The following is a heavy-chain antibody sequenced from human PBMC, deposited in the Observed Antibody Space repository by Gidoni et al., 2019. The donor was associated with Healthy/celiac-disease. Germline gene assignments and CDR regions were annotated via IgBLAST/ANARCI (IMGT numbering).Heavy chain of an antibody. CDR2: ISYDGSNK. J-gene: IGHJ4*02. D-gene: IGHD1-1*01. V-gene: IGHV3-30*18. Sequence: QVQLVESVGGVVQPGRSLRLSCAASGFTFRSYGMHWVRQAPGKGLEWVAVISYDGSNKYYADAVKGRFTISRDNSKNTLYLQMNSLRAEDTAVYYCAKDAGNWNDNYFDYWGQGTLVTVSS. CDR3: AKDAGNWNDNYFDY. CDR1: GFTFRSYG.